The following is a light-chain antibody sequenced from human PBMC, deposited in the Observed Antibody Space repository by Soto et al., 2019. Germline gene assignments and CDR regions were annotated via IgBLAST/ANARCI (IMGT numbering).Light chain of an antibody. CDR3: QQSYSTPPWT. CDR1: QSISSY. V-gene: IGKV1-39*01. J-gene: IGKJ1*01. Sequence: DIQMTQSPSSLSASVGDRVTITCRASQSISSYLNWYQQKPGKAPKLLIYAASSLQSGVPSRFSGSGSGTDFTLTISSLQPEDFATYYCQQSYSTPPWTFGQGTKADIK. CDR2: AAS.